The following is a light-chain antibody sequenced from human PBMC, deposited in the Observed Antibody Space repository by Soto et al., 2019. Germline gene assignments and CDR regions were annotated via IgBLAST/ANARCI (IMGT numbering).Light chain of an antibody. CDR3: QQYSSSLLYT. Sequence: EIVLTQSRGTLSLFPGEGATLSCRASQSLSSGYLAWYQQKPGQAPRLLIYGVSSRATGIPDRFSGSGSGTDFTLTISRLEPEDFAVYYCQQYSSSLLYTFGQGTKLEIK. CDR1: QSLSSGY. CDR2: GVS. J-gene: IGKJ2*01. V-gene: IGKV3-20*01.